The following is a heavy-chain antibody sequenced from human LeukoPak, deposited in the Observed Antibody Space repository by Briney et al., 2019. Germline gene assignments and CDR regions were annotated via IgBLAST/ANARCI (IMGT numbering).Heavy chain of an antibody. Sequence: PSETLSLTCDVYGGSITSDTYYWSWIRQPPGKGLEWIGYILHSGRTYNNPSLKSRVTISVDTSKSQFSLKLSSVTAADAAVYYCARPRDFWSGFFDYWGQGTLVTVSS. CDR1: GGSITSDTYY. J-gene: IGHJ4*02. CDR3: ARPRDFWSGFFDY. V-gene: IGHV4-30-2*01. CDR2: ILHSGRT. D-gene: IGHD3-3*01.